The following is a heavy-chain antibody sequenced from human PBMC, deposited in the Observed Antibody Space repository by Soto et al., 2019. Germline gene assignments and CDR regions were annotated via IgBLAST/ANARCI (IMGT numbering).Heavy chain of an antibody. Sequence: QVQLQESGPRLIQPSETLSLTCSVSNSSISTYYWTWVRQPPGKGLEWIGYVYYSGSTNYNPSLKSRVAMSVDTSKNQFSLELKSVTAADTATYYCVRDYLLTGFDTWGQGTLVTVSA. CDR1: NSSISTYY. D-gene: IGHD3-9*01. CDR2: VYYSGST. CDR3: VRDYLLTGFDT. V-gene: IGHV4-59*01. J-gene: IGHJ5*02.